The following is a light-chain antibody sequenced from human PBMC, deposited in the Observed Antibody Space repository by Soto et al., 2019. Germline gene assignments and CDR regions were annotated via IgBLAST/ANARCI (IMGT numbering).Light chain of an antibody. V-gene: IGLV1-51*01. CDR3: GTWDSSLSAVV. Sequence: QSVLTQPPSVSAAPGQKVTISCSGSSSNIGNNYVSWYQQLPGTAPKLLIYDNNKRPSGIPDRFSGSKSGTSATLGITGLQTEDEADYYCGTWDSSLSAVVFGNGTKVTVL. J-gene: IGLJ1*01. CDR1: SSNIGNNY. CDR2: DNN.